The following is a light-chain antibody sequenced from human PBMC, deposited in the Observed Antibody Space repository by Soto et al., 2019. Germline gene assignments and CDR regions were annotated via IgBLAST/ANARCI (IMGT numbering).Light chain of an antibody. CDR2: GAS. J-gene: IGKJ1*01. V-gene: IGKV3-20*01. Sequence: EIVLTQSPGTLSLSPGERATLSCRASQSVSNNYLAWYQQKPGQAPRLLIYGASNRATGIPDRFSGSGFGTYFTLTISTLETEDVAVYYVQHYGSSGTFGQGTKVEIK. CDR3: QHYGSSGT. CDR1: QSVSNNY.